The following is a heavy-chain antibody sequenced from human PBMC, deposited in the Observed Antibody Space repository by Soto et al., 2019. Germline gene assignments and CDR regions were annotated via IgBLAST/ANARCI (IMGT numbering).Heavy chain of an antibody. Sequence: SETLSLTCVVSGGSFSTYYYNWIRQSPGKGLEWIGEINHSGSNNYSPSLKSRVTMSLDTSKNQFSLKLTSVTAADTAVYYCARGGSNDWQVAFDIWGQGKMVTVSS. CDR2: INHSGSN. D-gene: IGHD3-9*01. CDR1: GGSFSTYY. V-gene: IGHV4-34*01. CDR3: ARGGSNDWQVAFDI. J-gene: IGHJ3*02.